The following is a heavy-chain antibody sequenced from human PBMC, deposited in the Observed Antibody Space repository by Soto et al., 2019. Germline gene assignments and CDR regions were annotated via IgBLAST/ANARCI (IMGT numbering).Heavy chain of an antibody. J-gene: IGHJ5*02. CDR3: ARKYSSSTNWFDP. V-gene: IGHV5-51*01. CDR2: IYPGDSDT. D-gene: IGHD6-13*01. Sequence: GESLKISCKGSGYSFTSYWIGWVRQMPGKGLEWMGIIYPGDSDTRYSPSFQGQVTISADKSISTAYLQWSSLEASDTAMYYCARKYSSSTNWFDPWGQGTLVTVSS. CDR1: GYSFTSYW.